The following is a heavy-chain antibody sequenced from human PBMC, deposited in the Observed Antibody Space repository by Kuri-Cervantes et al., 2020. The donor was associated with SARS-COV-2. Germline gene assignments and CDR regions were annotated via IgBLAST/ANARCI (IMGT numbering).Heavy chain of an antibody. CDR3: ARASFAFWSGYYTGYYLDF. CDR1: GVRVIASA. V-gene: IGHV3-73*01. J-gene: IGHJ4*02. CDR2: DRGKANNYAT. Sequence: GGSLRPSCEVCGVRVIASAIHRVRQASGKGLEWVGRDRGKANNYATAYAASVKGRFTISRDDSKNLEYLRMNSLSDEDTAVYYCARASFAFWSGYYTGYYLDFWGQGALVTVSS. D-gene: IGHD3-3*01.